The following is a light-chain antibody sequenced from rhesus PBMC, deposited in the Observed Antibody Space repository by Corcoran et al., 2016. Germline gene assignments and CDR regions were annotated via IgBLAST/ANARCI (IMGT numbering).Light chain of an antibody. V-gene: IGKV1-28*03. CDR1: QGISSY. Sequence: DIQMTQSPSSLSASVGDTVTITCRASQGISSYLNWFQQKPGKAPKILNYAASSLQSGVPSRFIGSGSGTDFTLTISSLQPEDFAAYYCQQHNSHPWTFGQGNKVEIK. CDR2: AAS. CDR3: QQHNSHPWT. J-gene: IGKJ1*01.